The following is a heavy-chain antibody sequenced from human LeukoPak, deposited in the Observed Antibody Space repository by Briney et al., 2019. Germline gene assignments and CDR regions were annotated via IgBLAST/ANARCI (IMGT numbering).Heavy chain of an antibody. CDR2: INANTGNP. CDR3: ARDSATIQFDY. V-gene: IGHV7-4-1*02. D-gene: IGHD1-1*01. J-gene: IGHJ4*02. CDR1: GGTFSSYA. Sequence: GASVKVSCKASGGTFSSYAINWVRQAPGQGLEWMGWINANTGNPTYAQGFTGRFVFSLDTSVSTAYLQISSLKAEDTAVYYCARDSATIQFDYWGQGTLVTVSS.